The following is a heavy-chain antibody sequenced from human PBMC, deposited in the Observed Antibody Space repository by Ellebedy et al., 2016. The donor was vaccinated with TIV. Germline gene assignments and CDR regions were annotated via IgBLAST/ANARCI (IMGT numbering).Heavy chain of an antibody. D-gene: IGHD5-24*01. Sequence: AASVTVSCKASGGTFSSYAFSWVRQAPGHGLDWVGGIIPIFGTASYAQRFQGRVTITADESTSTAYLALRGLRSQDTAVYYCASDRAPDGRNWFFDLWGRGTLVTVSS. CDR3: ASDRAPDGRNWFFDL. CDR1: GGTFSSYA. J-gene: IGHJ2*01. V-gene: IGHV1-69*13. CDR2: IIPIFGTA.